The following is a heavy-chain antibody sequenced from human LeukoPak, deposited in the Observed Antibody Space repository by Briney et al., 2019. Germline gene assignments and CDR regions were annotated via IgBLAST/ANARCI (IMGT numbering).Heavy chain of an antibody. CDR3: AKRGGMYPAYYFDY. J-gene: IGHJ4*02. D-gene: IGHD3-16*01. Sequence: PGGSLRLSCAASGFTFSSYEMNWVRQAPGKGLEWVSYISSSGSTIYYADSVKGRFTISRDNSKNTLYLQMNSLRADDTAVYYCAKRGGMYPAYYFDYWGQGTLVTVSS. CDR2: ISSSGSTI. CDR1: GFTFSSYE. V-gene: IGHV3-48*03.